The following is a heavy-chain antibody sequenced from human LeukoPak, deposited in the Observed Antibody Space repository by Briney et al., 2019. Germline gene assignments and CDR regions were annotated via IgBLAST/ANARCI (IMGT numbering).Heavy chain of an antibody. Sequence: GGSLRLSCAASGFTFRSYWMHWVRQAPGEGLEWISYISSSSSTIYYADSVKGRFTISRDNAKNSLYLQMNSLRDEDTAVYYCARDFVWRFDYWGQGTLVTVSS. CDR2: ISSSSSTI. J-gene: IGHJ4*02. CDR3: ARDFVWRFDY. V-gene: IGHV3-48*02. D-gene: IGHD2-21*01. CDR1: GFTFRSYW.